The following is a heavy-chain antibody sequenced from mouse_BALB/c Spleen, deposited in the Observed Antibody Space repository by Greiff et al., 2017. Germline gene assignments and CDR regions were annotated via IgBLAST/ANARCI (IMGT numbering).Heavy chain of an antibody. CDR1: GFAFSSYD. Sequence: VQLVESGGGLVKPGGSLKLSCAASGFAFSSYDMSWVRQTPEKRLEWVAYISSGGGSTYYPDTVKGRFTISRDNAKNTLYLQMSSLKSEDTAMYYCARHEGLRLLGFDYWGQGTTLTVSS. D-gene: IGHD1-2*01. CDR2: ISSGGGST. V-gene: IGHV5-12-1*01. J-gene: IGHJ2*01. CDR3: ARHEGLRLLGFDY.